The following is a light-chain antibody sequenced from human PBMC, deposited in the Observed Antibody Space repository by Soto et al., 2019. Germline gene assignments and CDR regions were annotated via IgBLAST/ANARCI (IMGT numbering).Light chain of an antibody. V-gene: IGKV3-20*01. CDR3: QQYSNSLYT. Sequence: EIVLTQSPGTLSLSPGERATLSCRASQSVSSNYLAWYQHKPGQAPRLLIYGASSRATGIPDRFSGSGSGTDFTLTINTLEPEDFAVYYWQQYSNSLYTFGQGTKLEIK. CDR1: QSVSSNY. CDR2: GAS. J-gene: IGKJ2*01.